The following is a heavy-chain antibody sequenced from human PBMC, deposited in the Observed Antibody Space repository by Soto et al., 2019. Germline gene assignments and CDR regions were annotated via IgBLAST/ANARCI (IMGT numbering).Heavy chain of an antibody. CDR3: VRDSGNGWKDY. V-gene: IGHV4-4*02. D-gene: IGHD6-19*01. CDR1: GGSISSTNW. J-gene: IGHJ4*02. Sequence: QVQLHESGPGLVKPSGTLSLTCAVSGGSISSTNWWNWVRQPPGKGLERIGEIDHSGSTNYNPSLKCRVTLSEDKPKTHVCRRLSPVTAADTAVYYCVRDSGNGWKDYWGQGTLVTVSS. CDR2: IDHSGST.